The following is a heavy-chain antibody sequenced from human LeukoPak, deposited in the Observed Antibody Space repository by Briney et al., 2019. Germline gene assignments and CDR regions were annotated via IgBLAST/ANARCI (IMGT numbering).Heavy chain of an antibody. Sequence: SETLSLTCTVSGRSISSSSYYWGWIRRPPGKGLGWIGSIYYSGSTYYNPSLKSRVTISVDTSKNQFSLKLSSVTAADTAVYYCARHARVNWFDPWGQGTLVTVSS. V-gene: IGHV4-39*01. CDR1: GRSISSSSYY. CDR2: IYYSGST. CDR3: ARHARVNWFDP. J-gene: IGHJ5*02.